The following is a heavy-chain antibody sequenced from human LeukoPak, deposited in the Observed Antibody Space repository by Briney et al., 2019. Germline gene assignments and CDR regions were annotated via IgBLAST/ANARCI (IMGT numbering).Heavy chain of an antibody. CDR3: ALMSSYGDSGY. CDR1: GFTFRNFA. J-gene: IGHJ4*02. V-gene: IGHV3-23*01. D-gene: IGHD4-17*01. CDR2: ITDNGGRT. Sequence: GGSLRLPCEASGFTFRNFALSWVRQAPGKGPEWVSAITDNGGRTDYADSVKGRFTISRDNSNNMLHLQMNSLRAEDTAQYYCALMSSYGDSGYWGQGTLVTVSS.